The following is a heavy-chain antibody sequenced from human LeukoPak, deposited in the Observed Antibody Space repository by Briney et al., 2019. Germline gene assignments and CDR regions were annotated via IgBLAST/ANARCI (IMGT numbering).Heavy chain of an antibody. CDR3: AKDSSSSWPYYFDY. D-gene: IGHD6-13*01. Sequence: PGGSLRLSCAASGFTFSSYAMSWVRQAPGKGLERISAISGSGGSTYYADSVKGRFTISRDNSKDTLYLQMNSLRAEDTAVYNCAKDSSSSWPYYFDYWGQGTLVTVSS. J-gene: IGHJ4*02. CDR1: GFTFSSYA. V-gene: IGHV3-23*01. CDR2: ISGSGGST.